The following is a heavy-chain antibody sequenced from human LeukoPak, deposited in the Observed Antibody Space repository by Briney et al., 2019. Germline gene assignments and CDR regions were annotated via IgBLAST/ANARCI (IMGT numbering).Heavy chain of an antibody. D-gene: IGHD6-19*01. J-gene: IGHJ4*02. CDR2: FYSGGHTYHKDGTT. Sequence: PGGSLRLSCAASGFIVSANYMSWVRQAPGKGLEWVSVFYSGGHTYHKDGTTYSADSVKGRFTISRDNSKNTVYLQMNSLTADDTAVYYCAKTTVGYSSGRYPGWPADCWGQGTLVTVSS. CDR1: GFIVSANY. V-gene: IGHV3-53*01. CDR3: AKTTVGYSSGRYPGWPADC.